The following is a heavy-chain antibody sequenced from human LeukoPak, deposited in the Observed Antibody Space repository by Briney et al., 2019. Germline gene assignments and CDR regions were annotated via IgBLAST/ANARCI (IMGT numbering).Heavy chain of an antibody. CDR2: IWYDGSNQ. CDR1: AFTFNNYG. D-gene: IGHD3-16*02. CDR3: VRIMITFGGVIVPYYFDY. V-gene: IGHV3-33*01. Sequence: GGSLRLSCAASAFTFNNYGMHWVRQAPGKGLEWVAFIWYDGSNQYYADSVKGRFTISRDNSKNTLYLQMNSLRAEDTAVYYCVRIMITFGGVIVPYYFDYWGQGTLVTVSS. J-gene: IGHJ4*02.